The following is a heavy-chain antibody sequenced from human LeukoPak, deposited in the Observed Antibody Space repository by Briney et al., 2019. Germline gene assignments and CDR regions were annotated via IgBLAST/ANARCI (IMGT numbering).Heavy chain of an antibody. V-gene: IGHV4-30-4*08. D-gene: IGHD4-17*01. J-gene: IGHJ6*02. CDR3: ARAPDYGDQYYYYYGMDV. CDR1: GGSISSGSYY. CDR2: IYYSGST. Sequence: SETLSLTCTVSGGSISSGSYYWGWIRQPPGKGLEWIGYIYYSGSTYYNPSLKSRVTISVDTSKNQFSLKLSSVTAADTAVYYCARAPDYGDQYYYYYGMDVWGQGTTVTVSS.